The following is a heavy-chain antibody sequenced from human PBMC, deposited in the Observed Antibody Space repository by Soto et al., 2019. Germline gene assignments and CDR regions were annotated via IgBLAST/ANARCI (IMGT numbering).Heavy chain of an antibody. CDR3: ARYHGLSSYAFDI. Sequence: EVQLVESGGGLVKPGGSLRLSCAASGFTFSSYSMNWVRQAPGKGLEWVSSISSSSSYIYYADSVKGRFTISRDNAKNSLYLQMNSLRAEDTAVYYCARYHGLSSYAFDIWGQGTMVTVSS. CDR2: ISSSSSYI. V-gene: IGHV3-21*01. CDR1: GFTFSSYS. J-gene: IGHJ3*02. D-gene: IGHD2-15*01.